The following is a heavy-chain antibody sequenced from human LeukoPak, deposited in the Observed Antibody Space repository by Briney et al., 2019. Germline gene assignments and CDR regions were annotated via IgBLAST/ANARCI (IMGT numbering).Heavy chain of an antibody. J-gene: IGHJ4*02. CDR2: INSDGSST. CDR3: ASSRHSSSSEPYLDY. D-gene: IGHD6-6*01. CDR1: GFTFSSYW. Sequence: GGSLRLSCVASGFTFSSYWMYWVRQAPGKGLVWVSRINSDGSSTSYADSVKGRFTISRDNAKNTLYLQMNSLRAEDTAVYYCASSRHSSSSEPYLDYWGQGTLVTVSS. V-gene: IGHV3-74*01.